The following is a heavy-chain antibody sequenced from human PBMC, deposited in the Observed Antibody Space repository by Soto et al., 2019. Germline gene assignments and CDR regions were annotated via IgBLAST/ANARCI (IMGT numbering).Heavy chain of an antibody. CDR2: IIPSFGTA. J-gene: IGHJ2*01. CDR3: ARGVAGKRGHWDFDL. CDR1: GGTFSSYA. V-gene: IGHV1-69*06. Sequence: QVQLVQSGAEVKQPGSSVKVSCKASGGTFSSYAISWVRQAPGQGLEWMGGIIPSFGTANYAQKFQGRVTITADKSTSPAYKEMSRMRAEDTAVYYGARGVAGKRGHWDFDLWGRGTLVTVSS. D-gene: IGHD6-19*01.